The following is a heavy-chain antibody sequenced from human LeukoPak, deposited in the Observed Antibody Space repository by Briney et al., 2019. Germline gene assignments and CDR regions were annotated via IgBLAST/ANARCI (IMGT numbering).Heavy chain of an antibody. J-gene: IGHJ5*02. CDR3: ARVPPTDYGSGSYWFDP. Sequence: SETLSLTCTVSGGSISSYYWSWIRQPPGKGLEWIGYIYYSGSTNYNPSLKSRVTISVDTSKNQFSLKLSSVTAADTAVYYCARVPPTDYGSGSYWFDPWGQGTLVTVSS. V-gene: IGHV4-59*01. CDR2: IYYSGST. CDR1: GGSISSYY. D-gene: IGHD3-10*01.